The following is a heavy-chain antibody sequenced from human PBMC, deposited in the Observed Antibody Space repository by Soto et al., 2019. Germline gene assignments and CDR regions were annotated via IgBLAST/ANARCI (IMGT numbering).Heavy chain of an antibody. J-gene: IGHJ3*02. Sequence: SETLSLTCTVSGGSISSSSYYWGWIRQPPGKGLEWIGSNYYSGSTYYNPSLKSRVTISVDTSKNQFSLKLSSVTAADTAVYYCARGARGATGGAFDIWGQGTMVTVSS. CDR3: ARGARGATGGAFDI. CDR1: GGSISSSSYY. D-gene: IGHD1-26*01. CDR2: NYYSGST. V-gene: IGHV4-39*07.